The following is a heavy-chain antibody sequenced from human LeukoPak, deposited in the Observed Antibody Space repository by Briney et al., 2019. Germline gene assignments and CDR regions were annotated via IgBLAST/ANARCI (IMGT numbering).Heavy chain of an antibody. V-gene: IGHV3-23*01. CDR2: ISGSGGST. CDR1: GFTFSSYA. CDR3: AILPGYSSSWYEVDY. Sequence: PGGSLRLSCAASGFTFSSYAMSWVRQAPGKGLEWVSGISGSGGSTYYADPVKGRFTISRDNSKNTLCLQMNSPRAEDTAVYYCAILPGYSSSWYEVDYWGQGTLVTVSS. D-gene: IGHD6-13*01. J-gene: IGHJ4*02.